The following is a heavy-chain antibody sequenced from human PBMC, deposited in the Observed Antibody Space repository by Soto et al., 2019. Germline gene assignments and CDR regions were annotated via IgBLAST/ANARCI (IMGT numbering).Heavy chain of an antibody. V-gene: IGHV5-51*01. CDR1: GYSFTSYW. CDR2: IYPGDSDT. Sequence: PGESLKISCKGSGYSFTSYWIGWVRQMPGKGLEWMGIIYPGDSDTRYSPSFQGQVTISADKSISTAYLQWSSLKASDTAMYYCARHQFGSGYDSLYYYGMDVWGQGTTVTVSS. D-gene: IGHD5-12*01. CDR3: ARHQFGSGYDSLYYYGMDV. J-gene: IGHJ6*02.